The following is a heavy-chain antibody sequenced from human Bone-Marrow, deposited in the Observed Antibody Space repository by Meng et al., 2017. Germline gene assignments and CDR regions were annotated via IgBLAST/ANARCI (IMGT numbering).Heavy chain of an antibody. Sequence: GESLKISCAASVFTFSNAWMSWVRQAPGKGLEWVGRIKSKTDGGTTDYAAPVKGRFTISRDDSKNTLYLQMNSLKTEDTAVYYCTTMTPVVTSDYWGQGTLVTVSS. V-gene: IGHV3-15*01. CDR2: IKSKTDGGTT. CDR1: VFTFSNAW. CDR3: TTMTPVVTSDY. D-gene: IGHD4-23*01. J-gene: IGHJ4*02.